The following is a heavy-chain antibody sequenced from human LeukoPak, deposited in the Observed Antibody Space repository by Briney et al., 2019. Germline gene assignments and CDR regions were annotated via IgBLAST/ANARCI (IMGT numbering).Heavy chain of an antibody. V-gene: IGHV3-53*01. CDR1: GFTVSSNY. J-gene: IGHJ3*02. CDR2: IYSGGST. D-gene: IGHD1-26*01. Sequence: GGSLRLSCAASGFTVSSNYMSWVGQGPGKGLEWVSIIYSGGSTFYADSVKGRFTISRDNSKNTLYLQMNSLRAEDTAVYYCARGGSYLSAFDIWGQGTMVTVSS. CDR3: ARGGSYLSAFDI.